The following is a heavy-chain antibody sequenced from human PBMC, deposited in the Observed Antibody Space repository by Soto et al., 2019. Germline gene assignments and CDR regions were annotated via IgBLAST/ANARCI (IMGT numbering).Heavy chain of an antibody. V-gene: IGHV1-69*01. J-gene: IGHJ4*02. CDR2: IIPIFGTA. D-gene: IGHD3-22*01. Sequence: QVQLVQSGAEVKKPGSSVKVSCKASGGTFSSYAISWVRQAPGQGLEWMGGIIPIFGTANYAQKFQGRVTITADESTSTAYMELSSLRSEDTAVYYCAREWGANYYDSSGYYNLDYWGQGTLVTVSS. CDR1: GGTFSSYA. CDR3: AREWGANYYDSSGYYNLDY.